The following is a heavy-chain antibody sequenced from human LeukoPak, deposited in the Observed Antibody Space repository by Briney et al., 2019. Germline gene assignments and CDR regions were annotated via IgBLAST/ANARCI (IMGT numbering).Heavy chain of an antibody. CDR2: INPNSGGT. Sequence: GASVKVSCKASGYTFNDYYIHWVRQAPGQGLEWMGWINPNSGGTTYAQNFQGRVTMTRDTSISTAYMELIGLMSDDTAVYFCARDGRTYGDSPVDYWGQGTLITVSS. CDR3: ARDGRTYGDSPVDY. V-gene: IGHV1-2*02. CDR1: GYTFNDYY. D-gene: IGHD4-17*01. J-gene: IGHJ4*02.